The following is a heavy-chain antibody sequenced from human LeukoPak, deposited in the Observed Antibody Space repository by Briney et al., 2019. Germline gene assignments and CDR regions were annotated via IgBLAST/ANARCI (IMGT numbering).Heavy chain of an antibody. D-gene: IGHD5-24*01. CDR1: GFXFSSYG. CDR3: ARDRRFNAFDI. CDR2: IWYDGSNK. Sequence: GRSLRLSCAASGFXFSSYGIHWVRQAPGKGLEWVAVIWYDGSNKYYADSVKGRFTISRDNSKNTLYLQMNSLRAEDTAVYYCARDRRFNAFDIWAKGQWSPSLQ. J-gene: IGHJ3*02. V-gene: IGHV3-33*01.